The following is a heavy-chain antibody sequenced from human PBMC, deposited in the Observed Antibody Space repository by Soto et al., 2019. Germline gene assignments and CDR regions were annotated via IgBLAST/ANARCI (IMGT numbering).Heavy chain of an antibody. CDR2: IRSKAYGGTT. D-gene: IGHD2-2*01. Sequence: GGSLRLSCTASGFTFGDYAMSWVRQAPGKGLEWVGFIRSKAYGGTTEYAASVKGRFTISRDDSKSIACLQMNSLKTEDTAVYYCTRDHYGYCSSTSCSYGMDVWGQGTTVTVSS. CDR3: TRDHYGYCSSTSCSYGMDV. CDR1: GFTFGDYA. J-gene: IGHJ6*02. V-gene: IGHV3-49*04.